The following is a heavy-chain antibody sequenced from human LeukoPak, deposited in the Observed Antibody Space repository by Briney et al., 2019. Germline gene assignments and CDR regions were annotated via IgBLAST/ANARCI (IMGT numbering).Heavy chain of an antibody. V-gene: IGHV3-30*04. J-gene: IGHJ6*02. CDR3: VRDWGLDV. CDR2: ILEDGSTG. CDR1: GFTFSYYA. Sequence: GGSLRLSCAVSGFTFSYYAMQWVRQAPGKVPECVAVILEDGSTGYYIDSVKGRFTISRDNSKNTLHLQMNNLGVEDTAVYYCVRDWGLDVWGQGTTVTVSS.